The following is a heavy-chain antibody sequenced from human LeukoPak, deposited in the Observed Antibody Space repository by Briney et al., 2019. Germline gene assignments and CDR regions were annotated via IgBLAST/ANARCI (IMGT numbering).Heavy chain of an antibody. CDR1: GYTLTELS. D-gene: IGHD1-26*01. Sequence: GASVKVSCKVSGYTLTELSMHWVREAAGKGREWVGGFDPEDGETIYAQKFQDRVTMTEDTSTDTAYMELSSLRSEDTAAYYCATLLSGSYGGPGNYFDYWGQGTLVTVSS. J-gene: IGHJ4*02. CDR3: ATLLSGSYGGPGNYFDY. V-gene: IGHV1-24*01. CDR2: FDPEDGET.